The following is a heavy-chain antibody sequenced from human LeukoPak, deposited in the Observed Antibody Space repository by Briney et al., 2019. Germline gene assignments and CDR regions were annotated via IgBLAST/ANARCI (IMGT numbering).Heavy chain of an antibody. CDR1: GYTFTGYY. CDR3: ARDPKYSSSWYYAFDI. V-gene: IGHV1-69*06. CDR2: IIPIFGTA. Sequence: SVKVSCKASGYTFTGYYMHWVRQAPGQGLEWMGGIIPIFGTANYAQKFQGRVTITADKSTSTAYMELSSLRSEDTAVYYCARDPKYSSSWYYAFDIWGQGTMVTVSS. D-gene: IGHD6-13*01. J-gene: IGHJ3*02.